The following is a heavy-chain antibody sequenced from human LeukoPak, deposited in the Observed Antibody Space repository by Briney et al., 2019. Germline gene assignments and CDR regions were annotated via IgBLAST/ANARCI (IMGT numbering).Heavy chain of an antibody. CDR3: ARANAARPPDAFDI. V-gene: IGHV3-30*03. J-gene: IGHJ3*02. CDR2: ISYDGSNK. D-gene: IGHD6-6*01. CDR1: GFTFSSYG. Sequence: PGRSLRLSCAASGFTFSSYGMHWVRQAPGKGLEWVAVISYDGSNKYYADSVKGRFTISRDNSKNTLYLQMNSLRAEDTAVYYCARANAARPPDAFDIWGQGTMVTVSS.